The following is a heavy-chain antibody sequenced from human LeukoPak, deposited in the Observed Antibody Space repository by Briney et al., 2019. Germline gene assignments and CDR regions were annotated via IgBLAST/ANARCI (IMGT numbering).Heavy chain of an antibody. V-gene: IGHV6-1*01. D-gene: IGHD3-10*01. J-gene: IGHJ3*02. CDR3: ARAPGGYGSGSRGAFDI. Sequence: SQTLSLTCDISGDSVSSNSAAWNWIRQSPSRGLEWLGRTYYRSKWYNDYAVSVKSRITINPDTSKNQFSLKLSSVTAADTAVYYCARAPGGYGSGSRGAFDIWGQGTMVTVSS. CDR1: GDSVSSNSAA. CDR2: TYYRSKWYN.